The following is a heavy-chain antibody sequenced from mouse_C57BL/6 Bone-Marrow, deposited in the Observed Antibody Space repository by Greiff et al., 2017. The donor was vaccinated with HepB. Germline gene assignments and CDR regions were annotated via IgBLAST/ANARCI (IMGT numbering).Heavy chain of an antibody. D-gene: IGHD2-5*01. J-gene: IGHJ2*01. CDR2: IWWDDDK. V-gene: IGHV8-8*01. CDR3: ARSYSNYEGYYFDY. CDR1: GFSLSTFGMG. Sequence: QVTLKVCGPGILQPSQTLSLTCSFSGFSLSTFGMGVGWIRQPSGKGLEWLAHIWWDDDKYYNPALKSRLTISKDTSKNQVFLKIANVDTADTATYYCARSYSNYEGYYFDYWGQGTTLTVSS.